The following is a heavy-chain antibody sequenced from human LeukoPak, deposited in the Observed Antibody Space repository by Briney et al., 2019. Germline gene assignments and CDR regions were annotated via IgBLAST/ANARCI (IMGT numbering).Heavy chain of an antibody. D-gene: IGHD6-13*01. V-gene: IGHV4-39*07. CDR1: GGSISISSYY. CDR2: IYYSGST. Sequence: SETLSLTCTVSGGSISISSYYWGWVRHPPGKGLEWIGCIYYSGSTYYTPSLKSRVTISVDTSKNQFSLKLSSVTAADTAVYYCARGESTGSSPFDYWGQGTLVTVSS. CDR3: ARGESTGSSPFDY. J-gene: IGHJ4*02.